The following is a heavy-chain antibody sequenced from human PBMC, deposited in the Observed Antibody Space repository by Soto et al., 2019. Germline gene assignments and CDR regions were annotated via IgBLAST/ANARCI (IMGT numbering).Heavy chain of an antibody. V-gene: IGHV3-23*01. CDR1: GFAFSTYA. CDR3: ASDYYGMDV. CDR2: ISGSGGST. J-gene: IGHJ6*02. Sequence: GGSLRLSCAASGFAFSTYAMNWVRQAPGKGLEWVSAISGSGGSTNYADSVKGRFTISRDTSKNTLYLQMSSLRAEDTAVYYCASDYYGMDVWGQGTTVTVSS.